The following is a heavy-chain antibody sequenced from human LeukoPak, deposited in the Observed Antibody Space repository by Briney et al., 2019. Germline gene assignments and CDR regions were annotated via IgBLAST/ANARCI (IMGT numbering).Heavy chain of an antibody. CDR2: ISPNSGGT. J-gene: IGHJ4*02. CDR3: AREEHGGLYDY. D-gene: IGHD4-23*01. CDR1: GYIFTNYY. V-gene: IGHV1-46*01. Sequence: GASVKVSCKASGYIFTNYYIQWVRQAPGQGLEWMGMISPNSGGTTYAQRFHGRFTVTRDTSTSSVYMELSSLTSEDTAVYYSAREEHGGLYDYWGQGTLVTVSS.